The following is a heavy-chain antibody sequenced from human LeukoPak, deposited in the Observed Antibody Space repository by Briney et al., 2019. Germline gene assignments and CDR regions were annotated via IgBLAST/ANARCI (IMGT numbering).Heavy chain of an antibody. CDR1: GFTFSSYA. D-gene: IGHD6-19*01. Sequence: GGSLRLSCAASGFTFSSYAMHWVRQAPGKGLEWVAVISYDGSNKYYADSVKGRFTISRDNSKNTLYLQMYSLRAEDTAVYYCASGQWLVFCAFDIWGQGTMVTVSS. V-gene: IGHV3-30-3*01. CDR3: ASGQWLVFCAFDI. CDR2: ISYDGSNK. J-gene: IGHJ3*02.